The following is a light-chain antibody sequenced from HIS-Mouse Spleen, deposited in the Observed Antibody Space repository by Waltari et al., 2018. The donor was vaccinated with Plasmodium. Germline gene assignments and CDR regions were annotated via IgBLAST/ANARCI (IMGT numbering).Light chain of an antibody. Sequence: AIRMTQSPSSFSASTGDRVTITCRASQGISSYLAWYQQKPGKAPKLLIYAASTLQSGVPSRFSGSGSGTDFTLTISCLQSEDFATYYCLQDYNYPYTIGQGTKLEIK. CDR3: LQDYNYPYT. V-gene: IGKV1-8*01. CDR1: QGISSY. CDR2: AAS. J-gene: IGKJ2*01.